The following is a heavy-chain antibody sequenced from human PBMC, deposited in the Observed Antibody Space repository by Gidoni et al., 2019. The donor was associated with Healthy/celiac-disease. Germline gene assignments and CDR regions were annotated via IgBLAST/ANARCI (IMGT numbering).Heavy chain of an antibody. J-gene: IGHJ4*02. CDR3: AKAVPPYWYYFDY. D-gene: IGHD2-8*02. CDR1: GSTFSSYA. CDR2: ISGSGGST. V-gene: IGHV3-23*01. Sequence: EVQLLESGGGLVQPGGALRLPGAASGSTFSSYAMSWVRQAPGKGLELFSSISGSGGSTYYAHSVKVRFTISSANSPNTLYLQLNSLRAEDTAVYYCAKAVPPYWYYFDYWGQGTLVTVSS.